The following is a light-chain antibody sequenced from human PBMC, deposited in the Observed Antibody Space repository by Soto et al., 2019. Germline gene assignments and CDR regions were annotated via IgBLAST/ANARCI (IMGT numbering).Light chain of an antibody. CDR3: QQYNTWPQT. CDR1: QTINNN. J-gene: IGKJ1*01. V-gene: IGKV3-15*01. Sequence: VMTQAPATLSVSPGERATLSCRASQTINNNVAWYQLNDGQVPRLVVCVASTVGTDIPAMFSGSGSGTGITLTISSLQSEDFAEYHCQQYNTWPQTCGQGNKVKIK. CDR2: VAS.